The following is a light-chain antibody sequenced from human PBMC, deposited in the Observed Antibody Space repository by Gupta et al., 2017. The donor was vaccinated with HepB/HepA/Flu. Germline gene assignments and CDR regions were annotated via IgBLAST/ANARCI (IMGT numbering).Light chain of an antibody. V-gene: IGLV1-47*01. CDR2: TNN. J-gene: IGLJ2*01. Sequence: QSVMTQPPSASGTPGQRVTISCSGRSSNIGSNYVFWYQQVPGTAPKLLISTNNKRPAGVPDRFSASRSGTSASLASSGIRSEDEADYHCAAWDDKMSGLVFGGGTKLTVL. CDR1: SSNIGSNY. CDR3: AAWDDKMSGLV.